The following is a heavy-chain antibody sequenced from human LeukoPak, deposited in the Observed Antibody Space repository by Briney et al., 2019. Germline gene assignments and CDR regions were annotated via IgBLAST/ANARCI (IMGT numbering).Heavy chain of an antibody. D-gene: IGHD6-13*01. CDR2: INPSGGST. CDR3: ARAPYRAAAGKPGDY. V-gene: IGHV1-46*01. CDR1: GYTFTSYY. Sequence: ASVKVSCYASGYTFTSYYMHWVRQAPGQGLEWMGIINPSGGSTSYAQKFQGRVTMTRDTSTSTVYMELSSLRFEDTAVYYCARAPYRAAAGKPGDYWGQGTLVTVSS. J-gene: IGHJ4*02.